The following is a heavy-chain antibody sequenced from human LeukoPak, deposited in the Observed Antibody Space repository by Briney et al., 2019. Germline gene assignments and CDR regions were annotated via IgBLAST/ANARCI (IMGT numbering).Heavy chain of an antibody. CDR1: GGSFSGYY. D-gene: IGHD6-13*01. Sequence: PSETLSLTCAVYGGSFSGYYWSWIRQPPGKGLEWIGEINHSGSTNYNPSLKSRVTISVDTSKNQFSLKLTSVTAADTAVYYCARGKMTDAGTFLDFDPWGQGTLVTVSS. CDR2: INHSGST. V-gene: IGHV4-34*01. CDR3: ARGKMTDAGTFLDFDP. J-gene: IGHJ5*02.